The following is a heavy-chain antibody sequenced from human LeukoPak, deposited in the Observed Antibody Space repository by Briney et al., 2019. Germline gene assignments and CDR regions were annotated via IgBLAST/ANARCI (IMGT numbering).Heavy chain of an antibody. V-gene: IGHV3-23*01. CDR1: GFTFNTNA. Sequence: GGSLRLSCAASGFTFNTNAMSWVRQAPGKGLEWVSAISGRTGGTYYADFVKGRFTISRDNSKSTLYLQMDSLRAEDTAVYYCANCGNSGCHLDYWGQGTLVTVSS. D-gene: IGHD5-12*01. CDR3: ANCGNSGCHLDY. CDR2: ISGRTGGT. J-gene: IGHJ4*02.